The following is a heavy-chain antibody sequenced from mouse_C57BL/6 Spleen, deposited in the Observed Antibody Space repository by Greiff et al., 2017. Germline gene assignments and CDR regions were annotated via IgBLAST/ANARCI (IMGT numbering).Heavy chain of an antibody. CDR1: GYTFTSYW. Sequence: LQQPGASVKMSCKASGYTFTSYWITWVKQRPGQGLEWIGDIYPGSGSTNYNEKFKSKATLTVDTSSSTAYMQLSSLTSEDSAVYYCARSHYYGSTNGYFDVWGTGTTVTVAS. CDR2: IYPGSGST. CDR3: ARSHYYGSTNGYFDV. J-gene: IGHJ1*03. V-gene: IGHV1-55*01. D-gene: IGHD1-1*01.